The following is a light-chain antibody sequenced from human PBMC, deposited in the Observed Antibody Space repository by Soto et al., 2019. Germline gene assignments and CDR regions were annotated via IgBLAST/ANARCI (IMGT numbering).Light chain of an antibody. Sequence: EIGLTQSPGTLSLASWERATLSCRASQSVSSSYLAWYQQKPGQAPRLLVYATSSRATGIPDRFSGSGSGTDFTLTISRLEPEDFAVYYCQQYGSSAFTFCQGTKLEIK. V-gene: IGKV3-20*01. CDR2: ATS. CDR1: QSVSSSY. J-gene: IGKJ2*01. CDR3: QQYGSSAFT.